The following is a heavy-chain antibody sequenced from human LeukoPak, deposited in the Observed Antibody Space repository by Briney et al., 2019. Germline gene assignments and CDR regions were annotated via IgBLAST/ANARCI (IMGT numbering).Heavy chain of an antibody. CDR1: GYSISSGYY. D-gene: IGHD3-22*01. CDR3: AREDYDSSGFEIDY. J-gene: IGHJ4*02. CDR2: IYHSGST. Sequence: SETLSLTCTVSGYSISSGYYWGWIRQPPGKGLEWIGSIYHSGSTYYNPSLKSRVTISVDTSKNQFSLKLSSVTAADTAVYYCAREDYDSSGFEIDYWGQGTLVTVSS. V-gene: IGHV4-38-2*02.